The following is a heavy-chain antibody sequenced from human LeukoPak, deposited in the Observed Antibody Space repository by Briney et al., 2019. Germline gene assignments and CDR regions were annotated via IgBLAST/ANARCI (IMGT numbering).Heavy chain of an antibody. D-gene: IGHD2-2*01. Sequence: SETLSLTCTVSGYSINSGYYWVWIRQPPGKGLEWIGSIYRSGSTNYNPSLKSRVTISVDTSKNQFSLKVSSVTAADTAVYYCARGDCSSTICYSPMDVWGKGTTVTVSS. CDR2: IYRSGST. CDR1: GYSINSGYY. J-gene: IGHJ6*03. CDR3: ARGDCSSTICYSPMDV. V-gene: IGHV4-38-2*02.